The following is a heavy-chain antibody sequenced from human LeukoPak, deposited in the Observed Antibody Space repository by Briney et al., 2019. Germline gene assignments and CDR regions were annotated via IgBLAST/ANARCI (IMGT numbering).Heavy chain of an antibody. CDR2: ISYDGRKT. CDR3: AKGLRWVGKYYHNHFDY. D-gene: IGHD3-10*01. J-gene: IGHJ4*02. Sequence: GGSLRLSCEASGFTFTTYGMHRVRQAPGKGLEWVAFISYDGRKTYFGDSVKGRCTISRDNSENTLYLEMHSLRSEDTAVYYCAKGLRWVGKYYHNHFDYWGQGTLVTVSS. V-gene: IGHV3-30*18. CDR1: GFTFTTYG.